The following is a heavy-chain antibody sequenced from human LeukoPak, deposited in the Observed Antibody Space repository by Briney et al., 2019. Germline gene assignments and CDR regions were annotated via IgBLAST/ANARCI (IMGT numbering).Heavy chain of an antibody. V-gene: IGHV1-46*01. Sequence: ASAKVSCKASGYTFSSYYIHWVRQAPGQGPEWMGIINPSAGTTSYAQKFQGRVTMTRDMSTDTLYLDLSSLRSEDTAVYYCARASPIGDGDFFDYWGQGTLVTVST. CDR1: GYTFSSYY. CDR3: ARASPIGDGDFFDY. J-gene: IGHJ4*02. D-gene: IGHD5-24*01. CDR2: INPSAGTT.